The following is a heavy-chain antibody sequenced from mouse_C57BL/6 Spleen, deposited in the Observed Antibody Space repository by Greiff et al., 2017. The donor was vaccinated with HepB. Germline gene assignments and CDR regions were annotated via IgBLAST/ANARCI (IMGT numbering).Heavy chain of an antibody. CDR3: ARKGPHYYGSVYARDY. V-gene: IGHV2-2*01. J-gene: IGHJ4*01. D-gene: IGHD1-1*01. Sequence: QVQLQQSGPGLVQPSQRLSITCTVSGFSLTSYGVHWVRQSPGKGLEWLGVIWSGGSTDYNAAFISRLSISKDNSKSQVFFKMNSLQADDTAIYYWARKGPHYYGSVYARDYWGQGTSVTVSS. CDR1: GFSLTSYG. CDR2: IWSGGST.